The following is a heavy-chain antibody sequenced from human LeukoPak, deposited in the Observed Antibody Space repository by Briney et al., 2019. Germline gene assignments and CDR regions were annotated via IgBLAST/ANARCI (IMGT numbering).Heavy chain of an antibody. CDR3: ARGEIAVAGTEVDY. CDR2: INPNSGGT. V-gene: IGHV1-2*02. J-gene: IGHJ4*02. Sequence: ASVKVSCKASGYTFTGYYMHWVRQAPGQGLEWMGWINPNSGGTNYAQKFQGRVTMTRDTSISTAYMELSRLRSDDTAVYYCARGEIAVAGTEVDYWGQGTLVTVSP. CDR1: GYTFTGYY. D-gene: IGHD6-19*01.